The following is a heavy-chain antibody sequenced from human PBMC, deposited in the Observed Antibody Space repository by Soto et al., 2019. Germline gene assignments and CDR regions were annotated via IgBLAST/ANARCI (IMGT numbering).Heavy chain of an antibody. CDR2: ISYDGSNK. CDR1: GFTFSSYA. V-gene: IGHV3-30-3*01. Sequence: AGGSLRLSCAASGFTFSSYAMHWVRQAPGKGLEWVAVISYDGSNKYYADSVKGRFTISRDNSKNTLYLQMNSLRAEDTAVYYCARDGYYYDSSGYLDYWGQGTLVTVSS. J-gene: IGHJ4*02. D-gene: IGHD3-22*01. CDR3: ARDGYYYDSSGYLDY.